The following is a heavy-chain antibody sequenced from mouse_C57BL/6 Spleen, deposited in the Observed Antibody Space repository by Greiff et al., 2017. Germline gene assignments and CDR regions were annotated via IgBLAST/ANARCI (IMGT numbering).Heavy chain of an antibody. D-gene: IGHD1-1*01. V-gene: IGHV5-9*01. CDR2: ISGGGGNT. J-gene: IGHJ2*01. Sequence: EVKLVESGGGLVKPGGSLKLSCAASGFTFSSYTMSWVRQTPEKRLEWVATISGGGGNTYYPDSVKGRFTISRDNAKNTLYLQMSSLRSEDTALYYCARNYGSNPFDYWGQGTTLTVSS. CDR3: ARNYGSNPFDY. CDR1: GFTFSSYT.